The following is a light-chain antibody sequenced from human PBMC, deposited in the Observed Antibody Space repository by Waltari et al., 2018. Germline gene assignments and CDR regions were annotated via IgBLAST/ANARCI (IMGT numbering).Light chain of an antibody. V-gene: IGLV1-40*01. J-gene: IGLJ2*01. Sequence: QSVLTQPPSVSGAPGQRVTLSCTGSWSNLGAGYDVHWYQQLPGKDPTLLVYGVNTRPPGVPDRFFGSKSGTSASLAIPGLQPEDEADYYCQSYDTSLGVVFGGGTKLTVL. CDR1: WSNLGAGYD. CDR3: QSYDTSLGVV. CDR2: GVN.